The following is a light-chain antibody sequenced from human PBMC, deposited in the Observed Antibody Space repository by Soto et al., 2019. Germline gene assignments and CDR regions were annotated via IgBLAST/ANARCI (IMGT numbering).Light chain of an antibody. CDR3: QVWDSSSDHSV. CDR2: DDT. Sequence: LTQPPSLSLAPGQSAMITCGVNNIGSNSVNWYQQRPGQAPVLVVFDDTDRPSGIPERFSGSNSGNTATLTISRVEAGDEADYYCQVWDSSSDHSVFGTGTKVTVL. CDR1: NIGSNS. J-gene: IGLJ1*01. V-gene: IGLV3-21*02.